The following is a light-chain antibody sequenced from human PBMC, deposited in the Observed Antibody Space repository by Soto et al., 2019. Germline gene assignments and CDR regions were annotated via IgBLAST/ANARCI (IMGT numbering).Light chain of an antibody. CDR2: GAS. J-gene: IGKJ1*01. Sequence: EIVLTQSPGTLSLSPGERATLSCRASRSVSSSYLAWYQHKPGQAPRLLIHGASNRATGIPDRFSGSGSGTDFTLTVSRLEPEDFAVYYCQQYGSSPTFGQGTKVDIK. V-gene: IGKV3-20*01. CDR3: QQYGSSPT. CDR1: RSVSSSY.